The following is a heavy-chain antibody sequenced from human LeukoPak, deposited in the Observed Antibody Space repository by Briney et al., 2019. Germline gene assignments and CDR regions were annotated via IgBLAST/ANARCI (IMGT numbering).Heavy chain of an antibody. CDR3: ARDQLGDGDYLFDY. CDR1: GFSFSRYW. D-gene: IGHD4-17*01. V-gene: IGHV3-74*01. J-gene: IGHJ4*02. Sequence: PGGSLRLSCAASGFSFSRYWMHWVRQAPGKGPVWVARSNGDGSSTSYADSVKGRFTISRDSAKNTLYLQMNSLRAEDTAIYYCARDQLGDGDYLFDYWGQGTLVTVSS. CDR2: SNGDGSST.